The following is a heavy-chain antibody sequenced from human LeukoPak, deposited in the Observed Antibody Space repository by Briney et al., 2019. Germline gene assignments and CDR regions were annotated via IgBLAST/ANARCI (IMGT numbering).Heavy chain of an antibody. Sequence: SETLSLTCTVSGGSISTYYWSWIRQPAGKGLEWIGRIFPSGSANYNTSLKSRVTLSVDTSKNLFSLRLSFVTAADTAVYYCARDRPYSFSSTLFDYWGQGVLVTVSS. CDR2: IFPSGSA. J-gene: IGHJ4*02. V-gene: IGHV4-4*07. D-gene: IGHD6-6*01. CDR3: ARDRPYSFSSTLFDY. CDR1: GGSISTYY.